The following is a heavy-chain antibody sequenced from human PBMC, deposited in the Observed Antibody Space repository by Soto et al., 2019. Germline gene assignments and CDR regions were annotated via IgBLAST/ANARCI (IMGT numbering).Heavy chain of an antibody. CDR2: IFYNGST. CDR1: GGSISHYH. CDR3: ARSFYP. Sequence: QLQLQESGPGLVKPSETLSLTCTVSGGSISHYHWNWIRQAPGKGMEWIGYIFYNGSTHYNPSLTSRVIISVDMSKNRLSLTLTSVTAADTAVYYCARSFYPWGQGTLVTVSS. J-gene: IGHJ5*02. V-gene: IGHV4-59*01.